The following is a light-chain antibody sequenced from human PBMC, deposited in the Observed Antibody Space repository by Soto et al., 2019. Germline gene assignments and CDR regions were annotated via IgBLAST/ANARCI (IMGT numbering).Light chain of an antibody. J-gene: IGKJ2*02. CDR3: QKFNSSPCT. V-gene: IGKV1-9*01. CDR1: QGIISF. Sequence: IQMTQSPSSLSASVGDTITITCRASQGIISFLAWYQQKPGKVPKLLIYSASSLQIGVPSRFSGSGSGTDFTLTISSLQPEDFAAYYCQKFNSSPCTFGQGTKVEIK. CDR2: SAS.